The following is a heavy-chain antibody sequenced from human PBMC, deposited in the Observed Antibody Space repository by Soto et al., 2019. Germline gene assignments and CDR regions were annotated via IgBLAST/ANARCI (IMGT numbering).Heavy chain of an antibody. V-gene: IGHV3-30-3*01. CDR2: ISYDGSNK. D-gene: IGHD3-22*01. J-gene: IGHJ3*02. Sequence: GGSLRLSCAASGFTFSSYAMHWVRQAPGKGLEWVAVISYDGSNKYYADSVKGRFTISRDNSKNTLYLQMNSLRAEDTAVYYCARPMIVVVITTDDAFDIWGQGTMVTVSS. CDR3: ARPMIVVVITTDDAFDI. CDR1: GFTFSSYA.